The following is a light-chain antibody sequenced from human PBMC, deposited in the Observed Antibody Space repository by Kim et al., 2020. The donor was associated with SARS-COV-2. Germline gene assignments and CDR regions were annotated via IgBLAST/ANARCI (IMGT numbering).Light chain of an antibody. V-gene: IGKV1-5*03. Sequence: DIQMTQSPNTLSASVGDRVTITCRASQTIGSHLAWYQQKPGRAPKLLIYKASTLESGVPSRFSGSGSGTEFTLSISSLQPDDFATFYRQQYESSPWTFGRGTKVDIK. CDR2: KAS. CDR3: QQYESSPWT. J-gene: IGKJ1*01. CDR1: QTIGSH.